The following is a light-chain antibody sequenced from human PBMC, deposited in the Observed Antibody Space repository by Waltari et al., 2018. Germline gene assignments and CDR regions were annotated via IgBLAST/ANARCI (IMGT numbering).Light chain of an antibody. CDR3: QQSYTTPRT. J-gene: IGKJ1*01. CDR2: TAS. Sequence: IQMTQPPSSLSASVGDRVPITCRASQSISGYLNWYQQKPGKAPNLLIYTASTLQSGVPSRFSGSGSGTDFTLTISSLQPEDFATYYCQQSYTTPRTFGQGTRVDIK. CDR1: QSISGY. V-gene: IGKV1-39*01.